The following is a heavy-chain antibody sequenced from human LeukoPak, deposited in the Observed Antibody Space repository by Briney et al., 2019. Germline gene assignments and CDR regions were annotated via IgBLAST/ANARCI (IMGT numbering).Heavy chain of an antibody. CDR3: ARKGGDSSGWFTRIDYFDY. J-gene: IGHJ4*02. CDR2: INPNSGGT. CDR1: GYTFTGYY. D-gene: IGHD6-19*01. Sequence: GASVKVSCKPSGYTFTGYYMHWVRQAPGQGLEWMGWINPNSGGTNYAQKFQGRVTMTRDTSISTAYMELSRLRSDDTAVYYCARKGGDSSGWFTRIDYFDYWGQGTLVTVSS. V-gene: IGHV1-2*02.